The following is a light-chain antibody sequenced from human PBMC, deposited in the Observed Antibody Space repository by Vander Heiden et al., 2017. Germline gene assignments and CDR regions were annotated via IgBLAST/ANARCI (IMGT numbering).Light chain of an antibody. CDR1: QGISSY. CDR3: HQYYSYPLT. CDR2: AAS. Sequence: AIRMTQSPSSLSASTGDRVTITCRASQGISSYLAWYQQKPGKAPKLLIYAASTLQSGVPSRFRGTGSGTDFTLTISCLQSEDFTTSYSHQYYSYPLTSGQGTRLELK. V-gene: IGKV1-8*01. J-gene: IGKJ5*01.